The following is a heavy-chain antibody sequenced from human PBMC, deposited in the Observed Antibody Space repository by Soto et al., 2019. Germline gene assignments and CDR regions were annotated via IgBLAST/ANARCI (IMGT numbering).Heavy chain of an antibody. V-gene: IGHV1-18*01. J-gene: IGHJ4*02. D-gene: IGHD2-15*01. CDR3: ARDSPPTLVVVAATPFDY. Sequence: QVQLVQSGAEVKKPGASVKVSCKASGYTFTSYGISWVRQAPGQGLEWMGWISAYNGNTNYAQKLQGRVTMTTDTSTSTAYMELRSLRSDDTAVYYCARDSPPTLVVVAATPFDYWGQGTLVTVSS. CDR2: ISAYNGNT. CDR1: GYTFTSYG.